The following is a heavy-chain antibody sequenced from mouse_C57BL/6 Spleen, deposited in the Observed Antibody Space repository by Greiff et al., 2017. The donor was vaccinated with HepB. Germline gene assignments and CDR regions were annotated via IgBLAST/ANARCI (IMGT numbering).Heavy chain of an antibody. Sequence: EVQGVESGGGLVQPGGSLSLSCAASGFTFTDYYMSWVRQPPGKALEWLGFIRNKANGYTTEYSASVNGRFTISRDNSQSILYLQMNALRAEDSATYYCARPYYYGSSYWYFDVWGTGTTVTVSS. D-gene: IGHD1-1*01. J-gene: IGHJ1*03. CDR2: IRNKANGYTT. V-gene: IGHV7-3*01. CDR1: GFTFTDYY. CDR3: ARPYYYGSSYWYFDV.